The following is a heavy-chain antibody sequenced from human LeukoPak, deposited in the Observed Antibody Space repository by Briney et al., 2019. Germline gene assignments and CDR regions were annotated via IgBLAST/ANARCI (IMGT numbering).Heavy chain of an antibody. J-gene: IGHJ4*02. D-gene: IGHD4-17*01. CDR1: GYTFTNYG. CDR2: ISAYNGDT. V-gene: IGHV1-18*01. Sequence: GASVKVSCKASGYTFTNYGLSWVRQAPGQGLEWMGWISAYNGDTQYPKKFQGRVTMTRDTSTSTAYMELRSLRSDDTAVYYCARDLGDYNFDYWGQGTLVTVSS. CDR3: ARDLGDYNFDY.